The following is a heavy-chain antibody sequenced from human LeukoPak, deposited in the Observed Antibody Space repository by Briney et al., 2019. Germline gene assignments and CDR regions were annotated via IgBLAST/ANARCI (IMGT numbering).Heavy chain of an antibody. Sequence: APVKVSCKASGYTFTSYGVSWVRQAPGQGLEWMGWINVYNGNTKYAQKLQGRVTMTTDTSTSTAYMELRSLRSDDTAVYYCARGSRNSDYESQFDCWGQGTLVTVSS. V-gene: IGHV1-18*01. CDR3: ARGSRNSDYESQFDC. CDR1: GYTFTSYG. CDR2: INVYNGNT. J-gene: IGHJ4*02. D-gene: IGHD5-12*01.